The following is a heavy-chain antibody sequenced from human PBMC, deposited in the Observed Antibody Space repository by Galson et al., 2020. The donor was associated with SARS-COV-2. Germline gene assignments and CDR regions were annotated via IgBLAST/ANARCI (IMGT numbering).Heavy chain of an antibody. D-gene: IGHD2-21*01. CDR2: IPSDGRNK. J-gene: IGHJ3*02. V-gene: IGHV3-30*02. CDR3: AYFDAVGDPDASEI. CDR1: GFDFSTYA. Sequence: GGSLRLSCEASGFDFSTYAMHFLRQAPGKGLEWVSSIPSDGRNKFYSESVRGRFTISRDNFKNTLSLQMDGLKFEDTALYYCAYFDAVGDPDASEIWGQGTMVIVSS.